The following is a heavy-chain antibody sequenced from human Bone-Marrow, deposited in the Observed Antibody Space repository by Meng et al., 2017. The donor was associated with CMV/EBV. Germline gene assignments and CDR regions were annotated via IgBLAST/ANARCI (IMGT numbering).Heavy chain of an antibody. CDR1: GFTFSSYA. CDR3: AKDIGLHSSGYLDY. Sequence: GESLKISCAASGFTFSSYAMHWVRQAPGKGLEWVAFIRYDGSNKYYADSVKGRFTISRDNSKNTLYLQMNSLRAEDTAVYYCAKDIGLHSSGYLDYWGQGKLVNFAS. V-gene: IGHV3-30*02. CDR2: IRYDGSNK. J-gene: IGHJ4*02. D-gene: IGHD3-22*01.